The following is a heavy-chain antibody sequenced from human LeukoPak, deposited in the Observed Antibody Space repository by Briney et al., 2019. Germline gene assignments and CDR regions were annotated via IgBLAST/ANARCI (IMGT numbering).Heavy chain of an antibody. V-gene: IGHV3-30*04. CDR3: ARVYLERLTAGYFDH. CDR1: GFTFSTYA. CDR2: ISDDGRHN. J-gene: IGHJ4*02. D-gene: IGHD2-8*01. Sequence: GGSLRLSCAASGFTFSTYAMNWVRQAPGKGLEWVAVISDDGRHNYYADSVKGRFTISRDNSKSTLYLQMNSLRDDDSAAYFCARVYLERLTAGYFDHWGQGALVTVSS.